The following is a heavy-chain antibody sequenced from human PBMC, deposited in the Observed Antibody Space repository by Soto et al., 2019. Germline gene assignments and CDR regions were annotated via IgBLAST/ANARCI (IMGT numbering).Heavy chain of an antibody. CDR1: GYTFTSYA. J-gene: IGHJ4*02. D-gene: IGHD6-13*01. CDR3: ARDAAAQQLGY. Sequence: ASVRVSCXDSGYTFTSYAIHCVRQAPGQRLEWMGWMNAGNGDTKYSEKVQGRVTITRDTSASTAYMELSSLTSEDTAVYYCARDAAAQQLGYWGQGTLVTVSS. V-gene: IGHV1-3*01. CDR2: MNAGNGDT.